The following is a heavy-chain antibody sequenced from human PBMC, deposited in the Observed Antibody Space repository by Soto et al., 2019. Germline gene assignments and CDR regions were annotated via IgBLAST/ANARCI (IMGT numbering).Heavy chain of an antibody. CDR1: GYSFTSYW. CDR3: ARRQWLREGDYYYYYMDV. Sequence: GESLKISCKGSGYSFTSYWIGWVRQMPGKGLEWMGIIYPGDSDTRYSPSFQGQVTISADKSISTAYLQWSSLKASDTAMYYCARRQWLREGDYYYYYMDVWGKGTTVTVSS. J-gene: IGHJ6*03. D-gene: IGHD5-12*01. CDR2: IYPGDSDT. V-gene: IGHV5-51*01.